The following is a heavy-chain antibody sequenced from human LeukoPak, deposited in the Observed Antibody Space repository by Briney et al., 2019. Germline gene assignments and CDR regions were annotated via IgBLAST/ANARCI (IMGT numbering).Heavy chain of an antibody. J-gene: IGHJ5*02. V-gene: IGHV1-18*04. D-gene: IGHD3-10*01. CDR2: ISACNGNT. Sequence: ASVKVSCKASGYTFTSYGISWVRQAPGQGLEWMGWISACNGNTNYAQKLQGRVTMTTDTSTSTAYMELRSLRSDDTAVYYCARDAYYGSGSYYPSPWGQGTLVTVSS. CDR1: GYTFTSYG. CDR3: ARDAYYGSGSYYPSP.